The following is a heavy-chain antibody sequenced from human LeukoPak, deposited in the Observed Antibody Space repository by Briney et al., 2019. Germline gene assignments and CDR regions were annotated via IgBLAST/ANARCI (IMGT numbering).Heavy chain of an antibody. V-gene: IGHV4-59*01. CDR1: GGSISSYY. D-gene: IGHD4-17*01. J-gene: IGHJ4*02. CDR2: IYYSGST. Sequence: SETLSLTCTVSGGSISSYYWSWIRQPPGKGLEWIGYIYYSGSTNYNPSLKSRVTISVDTSKNQFSLKLSSVTAADTAVYYCVRAPEDDYGDFDYWGQGTLVTVSS. CDR3: VRAPEDDYGDFDY.